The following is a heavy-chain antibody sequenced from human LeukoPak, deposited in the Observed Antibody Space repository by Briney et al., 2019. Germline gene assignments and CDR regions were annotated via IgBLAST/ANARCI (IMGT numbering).Heavy chain of an antibody. D-gene: IGHD2-15*01. CDR2: ISGSGGST. Sequence: GGSLRLSCAASGFTFSSYAMSWFRQAPGKGLEWVSAISGSGGSTYYADSVKGRFTISRDNSKNTLYLQMNSLRAEDTAVYYCAKGKRYCSGGTCYYGYYYYMDVWGKGTTVTVSS. CDR3: AKGKRYCSGGTCYYGYYYYMDV. V-gene: IGHV3-23*01. J-gene: IGHJ6*03. CDR1: GFTFSSYA.